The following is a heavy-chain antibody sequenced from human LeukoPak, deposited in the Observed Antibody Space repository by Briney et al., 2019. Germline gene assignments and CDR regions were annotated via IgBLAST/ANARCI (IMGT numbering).Heavy chain of an antibody. D-gene: IGHD3-10*01. V-gene: IGHV4-31*03. CDR1: GGSISSGDYY. J-gene: IGHJ4*02. Sequence: SETLSLTCTVSGGSISSGDYYWSWIRQHPGKGLEWIGYIYYSGSTCYNPSLKSRVTISLDTSKNQFSLKLSSVTAADTAVYYCARDQEDSGTDYWGQGTLVTVSS. CDR3: ARDQEDSGTDY. CDR2: IYYSGST.